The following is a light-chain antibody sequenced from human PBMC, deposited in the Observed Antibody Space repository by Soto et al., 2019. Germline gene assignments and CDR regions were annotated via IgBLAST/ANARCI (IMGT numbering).Light chain of an antibody. CDR2: GAS. Sequence: VMTQSPGTLSLSPGERATLSCRASQSVSNNYLAGYQQKPGQAPRLVIYGASNRATSIPDRFRRSGSGTDFTLTITSLEPEDFAVYYCQQYGNSPTITFGQGTRLEI. CDR3: QQYGNSPTIT. J-gene: IGKJ5*01. CDR1: QSVSNNY. V-gene: IGKV3-20*01.